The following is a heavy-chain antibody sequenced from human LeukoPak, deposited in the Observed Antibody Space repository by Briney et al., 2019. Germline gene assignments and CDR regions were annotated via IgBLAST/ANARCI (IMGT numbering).Heavy chain of an antibody. V-gene: IGHV3-30*02. CDR3: ARDHHGTGSYFEY. D-gene: IGHD3-10*01. Sequence: PGGSLRLSCAASGFTFSSYGIHWVRQAPGKGLEWVTFIRHDGSNKYYVDSVKGRFTISRDNSKNTLFLQMNSLGVDDTAVYYCARDHHGTGSYFEYWGQGILVTVSS. CDR1: GFTFSSYG. CDR2: IRHDGSNK. J-gene: IGHJ4*02.